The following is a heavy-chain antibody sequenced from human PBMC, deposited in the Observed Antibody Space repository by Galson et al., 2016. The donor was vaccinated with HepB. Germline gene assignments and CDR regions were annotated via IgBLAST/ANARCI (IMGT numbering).Heavy chain of an antibody. D-gene: IGHD4-23*01. CDR1: GFTFSSYS. V-gene: IGHV3-48*02. CDR3: ARDGPAVVPRYYGMDV. CDR2: ISSGSSTI. J-gene: IGHJ6*02. Sequence: SLRLSCAASGFTFSSYSMNWVRQAPGKGLEWVSYISSGSSTIYYADSVKGRFTISRDNAKNSLSLQMSSLRDEDTAVYFCARDGPAVVPRYYGMDVWGQGTTVTVSS.